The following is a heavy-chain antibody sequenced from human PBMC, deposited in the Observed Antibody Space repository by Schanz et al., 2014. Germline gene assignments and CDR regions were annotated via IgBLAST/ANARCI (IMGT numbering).Heavy chain of an antibody. CDR1: GFTVSNSY. V-gene: IGHV3-23*01. D-gene: IGHD3-3*01. J-gene: IGHJ4*02. CDR2: ISGSGGDT. CDR3: ARGVRIDY. Sequence: DVQLLESGGGLVQPGGSLRLSCAASGFTVSNSYIHWVRQAPGKGLEWVSTISGSGGDTYPADSVKGRFTISRDNSNNTVYLQMNTLRAEDTAVYYCARGVRIDYWGQGTLVTVSS.